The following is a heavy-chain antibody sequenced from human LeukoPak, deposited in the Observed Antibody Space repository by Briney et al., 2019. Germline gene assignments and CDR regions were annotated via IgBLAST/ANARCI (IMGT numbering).Heavy chain of an antibody. CDR3: ARESGYAVGDF. D-gene: IGHD5-12*01. Sequence: GGSLRLSCAASGFTVRSNYMSWSRQATGKGLKWASVIYNDGRTYYADSVKGRFIISKDISKNTLYLQMNNLRADDTAVYYCARESGYAVGDFWGRGTLVTVSS. CDR1: GFTVRSNY. J-gene: IGHJ4*02. V-gene: IGHV3-53*01. CDR2: IYNDGRT.